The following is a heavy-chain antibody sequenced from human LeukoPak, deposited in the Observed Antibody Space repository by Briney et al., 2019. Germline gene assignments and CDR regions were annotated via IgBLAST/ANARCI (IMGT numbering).Heavy chain of an antibody. Sequence: GGSLRLSCAASGFTFSGSAMHWVRQASGKGLEWVSRIRSKANSYATAYAASVKGRFTISRDDSKNTAYLQMNSLKTEDTAVYYCTSGSIAAAGGYYYYYMDVWGKGTTVTVSS. CDR1: GFTFSGSA. J-gene: IGHJ6*03. CDR3: TSGSIAAAGGYYYYYMDV. D-gene: IGHD6-13*01. CDR2: IRSKANSYAT. V-gene: IGHV3-73*01.